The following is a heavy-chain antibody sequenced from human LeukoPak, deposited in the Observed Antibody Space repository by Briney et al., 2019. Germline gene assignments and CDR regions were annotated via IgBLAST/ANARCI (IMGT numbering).Heavy chain of an antibody. CDR3: VRGGVDY. V-gene: IGHV3-74*01. CDR2: INIDGSTT. D-gene: IGHD3-16*01. J-gene: IGHJ4*02. CDR1: GFTFNSYW. Sequence: GGSLRLSCAASGFTFNSYWTHWVRQDPGKGLVWVSRINIDGSTTNYADSVKGRFTISRDNAKNTLYLQMNSLRAEDTAVYYCVRGGVDYWGQGTLVTVSS.